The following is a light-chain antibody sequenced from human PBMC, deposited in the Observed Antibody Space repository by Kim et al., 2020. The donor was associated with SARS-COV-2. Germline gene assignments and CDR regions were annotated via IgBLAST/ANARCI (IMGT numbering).Light chain of an antibody. J-gene: IGKJ2*01. CDR1: QIISSSH. CDR2: SAS. Sequence: EIVLTQSPGTLSLSPGERATLSCRSSQIISSSHLAWYQHKPGQAPRLLIYSASSRATGIPDRFSGSGSGTDFTLTVSRLEPEDFAVYYCQQYGDSPLYTFAQGTKLEI. V-gene: IGKV3-20*01. CDR3: QQYGDSPLYT.